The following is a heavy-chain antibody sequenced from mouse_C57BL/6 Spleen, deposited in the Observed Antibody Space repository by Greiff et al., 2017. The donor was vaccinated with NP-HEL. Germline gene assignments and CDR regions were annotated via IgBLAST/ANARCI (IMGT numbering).Heavy chain of an antibody. CDR2: IRSGSSTI. D-gene: IGHD1-1*01. V-gene: IGHV5-17*01. CDR1: GFTFSDYG. J-gene: IGHJ3*01. CDR3: ASGVYYGSTWVAY. Sequence: EVHLVESGGGLVKPGGSLKLSCAASGFTFSDYGMHWVRQAPETGLEWVAYIRSGSSTIYYADTVKGRFTISRDNAKNTLFLQMTSLRSEDTAMYYCASGVYYGSTWVAYWGQGTLVTVAA.